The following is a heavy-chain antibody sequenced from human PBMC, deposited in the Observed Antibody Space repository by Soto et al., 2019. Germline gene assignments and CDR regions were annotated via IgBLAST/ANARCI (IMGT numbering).Heavy chain of an antibody. CDR1: GGTFSSYA. V-gene: IGHV1-69*13. J-gene: IGHJ6*04. Sequence: SVKVSCKASGGTFSSYAISWVRQAPGQGLEWMGGIIPIFGTANYAQKFQGRVTITADESTSTAYMELSSLRSEDTAVYYCARDLRAAISSGYYGMDVWGEGTTVTVSS. CDR2: IIPIFGTA. CDR3: ARDLRAAISSGYYGMDV. D-gene: IGHD2-2*01.